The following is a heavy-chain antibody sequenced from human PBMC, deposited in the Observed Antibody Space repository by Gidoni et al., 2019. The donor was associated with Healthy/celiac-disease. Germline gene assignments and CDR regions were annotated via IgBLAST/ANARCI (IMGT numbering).Heavy chain of an antibody. CDR2: IYYSGST. J-gene: IGHJ6*03. CDR1: GGSISSYY. CDR3: ARGPPYSSSSGPLGGYYYYMDV. V-gene: IGHV4-59*01. Sequence: QVQLQESGPGLVKPSETLSLTCTVSGGSISSYYWSWIRQPPGKGLEWIGYIYYSGSTNYNPSLKSRVTISVDTSKNQFSLKLSSVTAADTAVYYCARGPPYSSSSGPLGGYYYYMDVWGKGTTVTVSS. D-gene: IGHD6-6*01.